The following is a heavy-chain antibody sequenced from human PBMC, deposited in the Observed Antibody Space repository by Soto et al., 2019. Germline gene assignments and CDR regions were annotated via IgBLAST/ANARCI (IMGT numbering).Heavy chain of an antibody. D-gene: IGHD2-2*01. CDR3: AREEYCISTSYRYYDHYSMDV. CDR2: ISAYNGNT. CDR1: GYTFTSYG. V-gene: IGHV1-18*01. J-gene: IGHJ6*02. Sequence: QVQLVQSGAEVKKPGASVKVSCKASGYTFTSYGISWVRQAPGQGLEWMGWISAYNGNTNYAQKLQGRVTMTTATSTSTADMKLSSLRSDDTAVYNCAREEYCISTSYRYYDHYSMDVCGQGTTVIVS.